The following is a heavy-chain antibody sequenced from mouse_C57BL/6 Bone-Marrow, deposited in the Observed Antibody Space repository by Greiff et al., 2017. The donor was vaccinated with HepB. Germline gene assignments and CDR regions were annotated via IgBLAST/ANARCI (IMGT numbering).Heavy chain of an antibody. V-gene: IGHV1-7*01. CDR3: ARSMITTRYFDV. J-gene: IGHJ1*03. Sequence: QVQLQQSGAELAKPGASVKLSCKASGYTFTSYWSHWVKQRPGQGLEWIGYINPSSGYTKYNQKFKDKATLTADKSSRTAYMQLSSLTYEDSAVYYCARSMITTRYFDVWGTATTVTVST. CDR2: INPSSGYT. D-gene: IGHD2-4*01. CDR1: GYTFTSYW.